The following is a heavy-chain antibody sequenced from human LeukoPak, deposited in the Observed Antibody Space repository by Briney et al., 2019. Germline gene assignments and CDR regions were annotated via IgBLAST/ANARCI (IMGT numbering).Heavy chain of an antibody. CDR2: ISVRSNYI. D-gene: IGHD3-22*01. J-gene: IGHJ4*02. CDR1: GYTFSSYS. V-gene: IGHV3-21*01. Sequence: GGSLRLSCLASGYTFSSYSINWVRQAPGKGLEWVSSISVRSNYIYYADSVRGRFRISRDDARDSLYLQMNSLRAEDTAVYYCVRLRRNSDTSGFYYCYDFWGQGTLVTVSS. CDR3: VRLRRNSDTSGFYYCYDF.